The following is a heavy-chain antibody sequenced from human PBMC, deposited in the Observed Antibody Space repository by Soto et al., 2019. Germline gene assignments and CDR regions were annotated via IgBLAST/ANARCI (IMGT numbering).Heavy chain of an antibody. CDR2: IYYIGST. V-gene: IGHV4-39*01. Sequence: SDTLYLTCTVYGGSISSSSYYWGLISQPPGKGLEWIGCIYYIGSTYYNPSLKSRFTISVDTSKNQFSLKLSSVTAADTAVYYCASPKIAFYNWFDPWGQG. CDR3: ASPKIAFYNWFDP. J-gene: IGHJ5*02. CDR1: GGSISSSSYY. D-gene: IGHD3-3*02.